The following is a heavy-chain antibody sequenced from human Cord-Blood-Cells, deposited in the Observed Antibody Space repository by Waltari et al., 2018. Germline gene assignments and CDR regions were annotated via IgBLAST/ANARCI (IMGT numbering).Heavy chain of an antibody. J-gene: IGHJ2*01. CDR1: GGTFSRYA. V-gene: IGHV1-69*09. Sequence: QVQLVQSGAEVKKPGSSVKVSCQASGGTFSRYAISWVRQAPGQGLEWMGRIIPILGIANYAQKFQGRVTITADKSTSTAYMELSSLRSEDTAVYYCAIKDWYFDLWGRGTLVTVSS. CDR2: IIPILGIA. CDR3: AIKDWYFDL.